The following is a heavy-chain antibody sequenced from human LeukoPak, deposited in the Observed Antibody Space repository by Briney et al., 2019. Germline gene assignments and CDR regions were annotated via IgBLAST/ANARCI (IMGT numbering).Heavy chain of an antibody. CDR1: GFTFSSYG. CDR3: ARVRYSSSWYYTFDY. CDR2: ISSSSSYI. J-gene: IGHJ4*02. D-gene: IGHD6-13*01. V-gene: IGHV3-21*01. Sequence: GGSLRLSCAASGFTFSSYGMHWVRQAPGKGLEWVSSISSSSSYIYYADSVKGRFTISRDNAKNSLYLQMNSLRAEDTAVYYCARVRYSSSWYYTFDYWGQGTLVTVSS.